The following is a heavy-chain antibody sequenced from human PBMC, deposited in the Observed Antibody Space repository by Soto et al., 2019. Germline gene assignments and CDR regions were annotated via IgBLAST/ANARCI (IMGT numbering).Heavy chain of an antibody. CDR3: AKGSLYYYDSSGQPHWY. Sequence: PGGSLRLSCAASGFTFSSYGMHWVRQAPGKRLEWVAVISYDGSNKYYADSVKGRFTISRDNSKNTLYLQMNSLRAEDTAVYYCAKGSLYYYDSSGQPHWYCGQGTLDTVSS. D-gene: IGHD3-22*01. V-gene: IGHV3-30*18. J-gene: IGHJ4*02. CDR1: GFTFSSYG. CDR2: ISYDGSNK.